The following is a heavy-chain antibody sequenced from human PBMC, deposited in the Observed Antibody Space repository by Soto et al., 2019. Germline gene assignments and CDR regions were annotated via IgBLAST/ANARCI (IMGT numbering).Heavy chain of an antibody. Sequence: EVQLLESGGDLVQPGGSLRLSCVASGFTFSNFGMSWVRQAPGQGLQWVSIIGVDGVTTYYADSVRGRFTISRANSKNTLYLQMTSLRAEDTAIYYCVKDRTMAAPNDYFDYWGQGTLVTVSS. CDR1: GFTFSNFG. CDR2: IGVDGVTT. CDR3: VKDRTMAAPNDYFDY. D-gene: IGHD6-19*01. J-gene: IGHJ4*02. V-gene: IGHV3-23*01.